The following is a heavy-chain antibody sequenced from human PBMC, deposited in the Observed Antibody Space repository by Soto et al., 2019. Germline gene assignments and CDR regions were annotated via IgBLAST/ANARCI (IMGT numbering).Heavy chain of an antibody. CDR2: IIPIFGTA. CDR3: ARDSAETGGSLDCNAFDI. CDR1: GGTFSSYA. D-gene: IGHD2-15*01. Sequence: QVQLVQSGAEVKKPGSSVKVSCKASGGTFSSYAISWVRQAPGQGLEWMGGIIPIFGTANYAQKFQGIVTITADDSTSTPYMELSSLTSEDTAVYYCARDSAETGGSLDCNAFDIWGQGTMVTVSS. V-gene: IGHV1-69*12. J-gene: IGHJ3*02.